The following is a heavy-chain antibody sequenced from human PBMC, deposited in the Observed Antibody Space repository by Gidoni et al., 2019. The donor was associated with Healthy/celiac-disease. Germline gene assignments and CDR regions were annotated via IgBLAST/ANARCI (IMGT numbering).Heavy chain of an antibody. CDR3: ARDAGLREGYMDV. V-gene: IGHV3-66*01. Sequence: EVQLVESGGGLVQPGGSLRLSCAASGFTVSSNYMSWVRQAPGKGLEWVSVIYSGGSTYYADSVKGRFTISRDNSKNTLYLQMNSLRAEDTAVYYCARDAGLREGYMDVWGKGTTVTVSS. J-gene: IGHJ6*03. CDR1: GFTVSSNY. D-gene: IGHD3-10*01. CDR2: IYSGGST.